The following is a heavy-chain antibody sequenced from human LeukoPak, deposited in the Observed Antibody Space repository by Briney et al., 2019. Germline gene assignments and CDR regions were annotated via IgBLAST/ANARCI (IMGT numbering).Heavy chain of an antibody. Sequence: SETLSLTCTVSGGSISSSSYYWGWIRQPPGKGLEWIGSIYYSGSTYYNPSLKSRVTISVGTSKNQFSLKLSSVTAADTAVYYCARTAVAENTIDYWGQGTLVTVSS. V-gene: IGHV4-39*07. CDR1: GGSISSSSYY. CDR2: IYYSGST. CDR3: ARTAVAENTIDY. J-gene: IGHJ4*02. D-gene: IGHD6-19*01.